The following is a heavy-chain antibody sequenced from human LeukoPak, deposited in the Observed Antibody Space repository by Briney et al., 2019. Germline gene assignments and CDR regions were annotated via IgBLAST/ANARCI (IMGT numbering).Heavy chain of an antibody. CDR1: GYTFTSYG. J-gene: IGHJ6*03. V-gene: IGHV1-18*01. Sequence: ASVKVSCKASGYTFTSYGISWVRQAPGQGLEWMGWISAYNGNTNYAQKLQGRVTMTTDTSTSTAYMELRSLRSDDTAVYYCARDLGIALDYYYYMDVWGKGTTVTVSS. D-gene: IGHD6-13*01. CDR3: ARDLGIALDYYYYMDV. CDR2: ISAYNGNT.